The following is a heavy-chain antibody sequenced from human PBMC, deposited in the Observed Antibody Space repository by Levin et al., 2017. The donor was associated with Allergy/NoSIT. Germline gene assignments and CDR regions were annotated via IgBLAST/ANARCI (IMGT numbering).Heavy chain of an antibody. CDR1: GFTFSTYG. J-gene: IGHJ4*02. Sequence: PGGSLRLSCAVSGFTFSTYGMHWVRQAPGRGLEWVAIISSDGSYKSYPDSVKGRFTVSRDNSKNTLYLQLTSLRTEDTAVYYCAKGGDMDYWGQGTLVTVSS. CDR2: ISSDGSYK. V-gene: IGHV3-30*18. CDR3: AKGGDMDY. D-gene: IGHD4-17*01.